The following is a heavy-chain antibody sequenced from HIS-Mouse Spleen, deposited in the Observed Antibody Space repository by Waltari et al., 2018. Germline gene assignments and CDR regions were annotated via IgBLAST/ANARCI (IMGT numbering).Heavy chain of an antibody. CDR2: INHNGST. D-gene: IGHD3-16*01. V-gene: IGHV4-34*01. CDR1: GGSFSGYY. CDR3: ARGLNDYVWGSYHYYFDY. J-gene: IGHJ4*02. Sequence: QVQLQQWGAGLLKPSETLSLTCAVYGGSFSGYYWSWIRQPPGKGLEWIGEINHNGSTNYNPSLKSRVTISVDTSKNQFSLKLSSVTAADTAVYYCARGLNDYVWGSYHYYFDYWGQGTLVTVSS.